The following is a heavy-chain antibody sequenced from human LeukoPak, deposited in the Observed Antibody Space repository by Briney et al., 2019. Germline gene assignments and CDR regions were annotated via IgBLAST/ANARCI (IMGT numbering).Heavy chain of an antibody. Sequence: GGSLRLSCAASGFTFSSYSMNWVRQAPGKGLEWVSYISSSSSTIYYADSVKGRFTISRDNAKNSLYLQMNSLRAEDTAVYYCARDTGYYYDSSGYAPFDYWGQGTLVTVSS. V-gene: IGHV3-48*01. D-gene: IGHD3-22*01. J-gene: IGHJ4*02. CDR2: ISSSSSTI. CDR3: ARDTGYYYDSSGYAPFDY. CDR1: GFTFSSYS.